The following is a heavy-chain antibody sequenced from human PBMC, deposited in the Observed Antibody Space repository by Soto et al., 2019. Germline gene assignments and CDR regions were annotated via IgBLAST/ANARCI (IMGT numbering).Heavy chain of an antibody. D-gene: IGHD1-26*01. J-gene: IGHJ4*02. CDR2: VYYGGRS. CDR1: SAPVSSTTYT. Sequence: SETLSLTCTVSSAPVSSTTYTWGWIRQPPGKGLEWVASVYYGGRSYYNPTLNSRVTISVDTSKNQFSLKMTSVTAADTAVYYCARGLITGSQYSGGWYYFDSWGQGTQVTVSS. CDR3: ARGLITGSQYSGGWYYFDS. V-gene: IGHV4-39*01.